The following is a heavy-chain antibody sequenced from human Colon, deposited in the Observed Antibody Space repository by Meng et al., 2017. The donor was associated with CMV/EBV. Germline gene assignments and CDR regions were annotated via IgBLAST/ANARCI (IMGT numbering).Heavy chain of an antibody. CDR1: GFTFTGHY. CDR3: ARVSVAPFDY. J-gene: IGHJ4*02. V-gene: IGHV1-2*02. CDR2: IHPFNEGT. D-gene: IGHD6-19*01. Sequence: SCKTSGFTFTGHYIHWVRQAPGQGLDWMGWIHPFNEGTNYAQKFQGRVTLTRDKSLSTVYMELDGLRSDDTAVYYCARVSVAPFDYWGQGTLVTVSS.